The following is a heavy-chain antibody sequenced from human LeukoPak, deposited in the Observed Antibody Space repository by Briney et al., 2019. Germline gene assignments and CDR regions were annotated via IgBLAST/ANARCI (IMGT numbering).Heavy chain of an antibody. V-gene: IGHV4-59*01. CDR3: ARGAIGAAYFDY. J-gene: IGHJ4*02. Sequence: PSVTLSLTCTVSGGSISSYYWSWIRQPPGKGLEWIGYIYYSGSTNYNPSLKSRVTISVDTSKNQFSLKLSSVTAADTAVYYCARGAIGAAYFDYWGQGTLVTVSS. CDR2: IYYSGST. D-gene: IGHD1-26*01. CDR1: GGSISSYY.